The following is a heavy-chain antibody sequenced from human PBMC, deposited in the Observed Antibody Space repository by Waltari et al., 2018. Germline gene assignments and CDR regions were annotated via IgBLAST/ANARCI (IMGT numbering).Heavy chain of an antibody. CDR3: ARGDVLNWFDP. J-gene: IGHJ5*02. CDR1: GSSITNYY. D-gene: IGHD3-16*01. V-gene: IGHV4-4*07. CDR2: IHGSGRT. Sequence: QVQLQESGPGLVKPSETLSLTCSVSGSSITNYYWSWLRQTAGRELEWIGRIHGSGRTTYNPSRQSRVTMSADTSENKLSLRLTSVTAADTAVYFCARGDVLNWFDPWGQGIQVTVAS.